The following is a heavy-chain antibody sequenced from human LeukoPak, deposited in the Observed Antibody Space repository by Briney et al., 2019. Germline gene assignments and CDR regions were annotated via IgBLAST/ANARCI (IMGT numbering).Heavy chain of an antibody. D-gene: IGHD1-26*01. CDR1: GFTVSSYS. V-gene: IGHV3-48*04. J-gene: IGHJ4*02. CDR2: ISSSRATI. CDR3: ARVDWELLDGDFDY. Sequence: GGSLRLSCAVSGFTVSSYSMTWVRQAPGKGLEWVAYISSSRATIFYAESVKGLFTVSRDHAKNSLHLQMNSLRGDDTALYYCARVDWELLDGDFDYWGQGTLVTVSA.